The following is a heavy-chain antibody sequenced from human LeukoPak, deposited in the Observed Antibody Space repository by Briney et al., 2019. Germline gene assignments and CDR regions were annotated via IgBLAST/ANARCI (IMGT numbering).Heavy chain of an antibody. D-gene: IGHD6-13*01. CDR3: ASTSSSWSPYYGMDV. CDR1: GFTFSDYY. J-gene: IGHJ6*02. V-gene: IGHV3-11*01. Sequence: GGSLRLSCAASGFTFSDYYMSWIRQVPGKGLEWVSYISSSGSTIYYADSVKGRFTISRDNAKNSLYLQMNSLRAEDTAVYYCASTSSSWSPYYGMDVWGQGTTVTVSS. CDR2: ISSSGSTI.